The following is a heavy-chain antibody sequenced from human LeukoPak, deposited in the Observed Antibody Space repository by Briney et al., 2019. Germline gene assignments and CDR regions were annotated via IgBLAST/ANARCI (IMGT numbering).Heavy chain of an antibody. J-gene: IGHJ5*02. CDR3: ARGGLYSSSWLNWFDP. CDR2: IYYSGST. V-gene: IGHV4-30-4*01. CDR1: GGSISSGDYY. D-gene: IGHD6-13*01. Sequence: SQTLSLTCTVSGGSISSGDYYWSWIRQPPGKGLEWIGYIYYSGSTYYNPSLKSRVTISVGTSKNQFSLKLSSVTAADTAVYYCARGGLYSSSWLNWFDPWGQGTLVTVSS.